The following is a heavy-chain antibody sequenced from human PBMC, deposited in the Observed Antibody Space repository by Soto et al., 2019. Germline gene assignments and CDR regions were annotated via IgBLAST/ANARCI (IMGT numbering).Heavy chain of an antibody. D-gene: IGHD3-16*01. V-gene: IGHV4-61*08. CDR3: ARGPLYYDEPSGHYYRGPFDS. CDR2: ISNTGGA. Sequence: QVQLQESGPGLLKPSETLSLTCTVSGDSVSSAGYDWNWIRQSPGKELVWIGFISNTGGANHNSYLNSRVTISVDTSNNRFSLTVRSVTAADTAMYFCARGPLYYDEPSGHYYRGPFDSWGQGSLVTVSP. CDR1: GDSVSSAGYD. J-gene: IGHJ4*02.